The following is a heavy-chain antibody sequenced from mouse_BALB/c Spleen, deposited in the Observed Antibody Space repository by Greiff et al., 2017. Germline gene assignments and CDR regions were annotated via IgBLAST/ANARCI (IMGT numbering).Heavy chain of an antibody. J-gene: IGHJ4*01. CDR2: ISSGGSYT. D-gene: IGHD1-1*01. V-gene: IGHV5-9-4*01. CDR1: GFTFSSYA. Sequence: EVKLQESGGGLVKPGGSLKLSCAASGFTFSSYAMSWVRQSPEKRLEWVAEISSGGSYTYYPDTVTGRFTISRDNAKNTLYLEMSSLRSEDTAMYYCARDREKNYGAMDYWGQGTSVTVSS. CDR3: ARDREKNYGAMDY.